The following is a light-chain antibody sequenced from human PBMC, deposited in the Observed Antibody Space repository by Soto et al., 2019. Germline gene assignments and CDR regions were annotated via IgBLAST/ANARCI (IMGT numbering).Light chain of an antibody. V-gene: IGKV1-39*01. J-gene: IGKJ4*01. Sequence: DIQMAQSPSSLSASVGDSVTISCRASQSISRYLNWYQQKPGKAPKLLILAASGLQSGVPSRLSGGGYGTEFTLTISSLQPEDFATYYCQQCDTIPLTFGEGTKVDI. CDR1: QSISRY. CDR2: AAS. CDR3: QQCDTIPLT.